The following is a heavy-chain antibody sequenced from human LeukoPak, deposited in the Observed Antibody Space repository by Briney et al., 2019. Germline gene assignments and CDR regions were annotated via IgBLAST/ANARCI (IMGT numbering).Heavy chain of an antibody. V-gene: IGHV3-23*01. CDR1: GFTFSNYA. CDR2: ISPSADST. Sequence: GGSLRLSCTASGFTFSNYAMSWVRQAPGKGLEWVSAISPSADSTSYADSVKGRFAISRDNSKNTVYLQMDSLRAEDTAVYYCAKRESSSSWYNYFDYWGQGTLVTVSS. CDR3: AKRESSSSWYNYFDY. D-gene: IGHD6-13*01. J-gene: IGHJ4*02.